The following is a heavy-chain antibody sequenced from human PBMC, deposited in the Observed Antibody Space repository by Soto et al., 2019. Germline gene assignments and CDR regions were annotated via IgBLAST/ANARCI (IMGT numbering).Heavy chain of an antibody. CDR1: GDSVSSNSVS. CDR3: ARATVTVNGAYDF. CDR2: TYYRSQWFY. Sequence: SETLSLTCAISGDSVSSNSVSWNWIRQSPSRGLEWLGRTYYRSQWFYDYALSVDSRVTINPDTSKNQISLQLNSVTPGDTAVYYCARATVTVNGAYDFWGQGTLVTVSS. J-gene: IGHJ4*02. D-gene: IGHD4-17*01. V-gene: IGHV6-1*01.